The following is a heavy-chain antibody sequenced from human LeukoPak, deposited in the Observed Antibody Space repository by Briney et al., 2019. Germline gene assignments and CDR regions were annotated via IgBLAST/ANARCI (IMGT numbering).Heavy chain of an antibody. Sequence: GASVKVSCKASGYTFTGYYMHWVRQAPGQGLEWMGWISAYNGNTNYAQKLQGRVTVTTDTSTSTAYMELRSLRSDDTAVYYCARDGDPYGDYVGWFDPWGQGTLVTVSS. D-gene: IGHD4-17*01. J-gene: IGHJ5*02. CDR3: ARDGDPYGDYVGWFDP. V-gene: IGHV1-18*04. CDR1: GYTFTGYY. CDR2: ISAYNGNT.